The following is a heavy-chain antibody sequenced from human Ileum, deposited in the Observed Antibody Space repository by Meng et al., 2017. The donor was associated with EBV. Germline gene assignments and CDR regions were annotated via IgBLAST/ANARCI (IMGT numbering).Heavy chain of an antibody. CDR1: GGTFRNSA. V-gene: IGHV1-69*01. J-gene: IGHJ4*02. D-gene: IGHD5-18*01. CDR3: ARESGRGYSSDY. CDR2: IIPMFGAP. Sequence: GAGWRKPGSSVKASCKASGGTFRNSAISWVRQAPGQGLEWMGGIIPMFGAPDYAQRFQDRVTITADESTSTVYMELNSLRSEDTAVYYCARESGRGYSSDYWGQGTLVTVSS.